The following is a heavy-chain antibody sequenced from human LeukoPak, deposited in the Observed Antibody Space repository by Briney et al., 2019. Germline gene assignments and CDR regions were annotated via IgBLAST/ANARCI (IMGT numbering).Heavy chain of an antibody. D-gene: IGHD3-22*01. CDR1: GFTFSSYW. CDR2: TKKDGSEK. J-gene: IGHJ4*02. CDR3: VRVDTSGYYYELSFDY. Sequence: GGSLRLSCAASGFTFSSYWMRWVRQAPGKGLEWVANTKKDGSEKEYVYSVKGRFTISRDNAKNSLYLQMNSLRVEDTAVYYCVRVDTSGYYYELSFDYWGQGTLVTVSS. V-gene: IGHV3-7*01.